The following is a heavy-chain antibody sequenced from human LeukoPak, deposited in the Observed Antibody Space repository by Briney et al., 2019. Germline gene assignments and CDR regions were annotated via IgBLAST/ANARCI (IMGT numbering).Heavy chain of an antibody. CDR1: GGSISGYY. D-gene: IGHD1-14*01. J-gene: IGHJ5*02. V-gene: IGHV4-4*07. CDR2: IYTSGST. CDR3: ARASPTTNKGAYCWFDP. Sequence: SETLSLTCTVSGGSISGYYWSWIRQPAGKGLEWIGRIYTSGSTNYNPSLKSRVTMSVDTSKNQFSLKLSSVTAADTAVYYCARASPTTNKGAYCWFDPWGQGTLVTVSS.